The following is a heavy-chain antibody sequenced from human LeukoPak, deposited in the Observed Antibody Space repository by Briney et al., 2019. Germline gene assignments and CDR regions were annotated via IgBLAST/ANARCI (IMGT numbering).Heavy chain of an antibody. CDR2: INPSGGST. D-gene: IGHD6-19*01. CDR1: GYTFTSYY. J-gene: IGHJ4*02. CDR3: ASLGTRGGWFLDY. Sequence: ASVKVSCKASGYTFTSYYMHWVRQAPGQGLEWMGIINPSGGSTSYAQKFQGRVTMTRDTSTSTVYMELSSLGSEDTAVYYCASLGTRGGWFLDYWGQGTLVTVSS. V-gene: IGHV1-46*01.